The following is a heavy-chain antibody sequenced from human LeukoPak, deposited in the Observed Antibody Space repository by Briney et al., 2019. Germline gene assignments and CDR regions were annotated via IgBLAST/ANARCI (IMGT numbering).Heavy chain of an antibody. CDR2: MNPNSGNT. CDR3: AAGTTGTTLADY. D-gene: IGHD1-1*01. Sequence: ASVKVSCKASGYTFTSYDINWVRQATGQGLEWMGWMNPNSGNTGYAQKFQGRVTMTRNTSISTAYTELSSLRSEDTAVYYCAAGTTGTTLADYWGQGTLVTVSS. CDR1: GYTFTSYD. V-gene: IGHV1-8*01. J-gene: IGHJ4*02.